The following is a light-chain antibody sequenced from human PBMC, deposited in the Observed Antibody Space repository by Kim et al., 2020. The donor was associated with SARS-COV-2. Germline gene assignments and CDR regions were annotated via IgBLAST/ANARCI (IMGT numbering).Light chain of an antibody. J-gene: IGKJ1*01. CDR2: AAS. V-gene: IGKV1-39*01. CDR3: QQSYSIPPWT. CDR1: QSISSY. Sequence: SLGDRVTITCRASQSISSYLNWYQQKPGKAPKLLIYAASSLQSGIPSRFSGSGSGTDFTLTISSLQPEDFATYYCQQSYSIPPWTFGQGTKVDIK.